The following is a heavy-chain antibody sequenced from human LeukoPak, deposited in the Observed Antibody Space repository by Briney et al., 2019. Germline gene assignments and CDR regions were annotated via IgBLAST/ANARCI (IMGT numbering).Heavy chain of an antibody. Sequence: PSETLSLTCTVSGGSISSSSYYWGWIRQPPGKGLEWIGSIYYCGSTYYNPSLKSRVTISVDTSKNQFSLKLSSVTAADTAVYYCAVLVGAIHDAFDIWGQGTMVTVSS. V-gene: IGHV4-39*01. CDR1: GGSISSSSYY. CDR3: AVLVGAIHDAFDI. CDR2: IYYCGST. D-gene: IGHD1-26*01. J-gene: IGHJ3*02.